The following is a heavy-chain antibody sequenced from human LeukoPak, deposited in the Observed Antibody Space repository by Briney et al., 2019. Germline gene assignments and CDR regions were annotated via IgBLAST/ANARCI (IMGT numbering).Heavy chain of an antibody. V-gene: IGHV3-53*01. CDR1: GFIVSSNY. CDR2: IYSGGST. J-gene: IGHJ4*02. Sequence: GVLRLSCAASGFIVSSNYMSWVRQAPGKGLEWVSVIYSGGSTYYADSVKGRFTISRDNSKNTLYLQMNNLRGEDTAVYYCARVYYGSGSYYFDYWGQGTLVTISS. D-gene: IGHD3-10*01. CDR3: ARVYYGSGSYYFDY.